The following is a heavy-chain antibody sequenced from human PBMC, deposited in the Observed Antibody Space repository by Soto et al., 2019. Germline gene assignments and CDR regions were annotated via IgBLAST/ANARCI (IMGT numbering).Heavy chain of an antibody. CDR1: GGTFSSYA. J-gene: IGHJ6*02. V-gene: IGHV1-69*13. D-gene: IGHD4-4*01. Sequence: GASVKVSCKASGGTFSSYAISWVRQAPGQGLEWMGGIIPIFGTANYAQKFQGRVTITADESTSTAYMELSSLRSEDTAVYYCARVLGGNYAYYYYCMDVCGQGPTVTVSS. CDR2: IIPIFGTA. CDR3: ARVLGGNYAYYYYCMDV.